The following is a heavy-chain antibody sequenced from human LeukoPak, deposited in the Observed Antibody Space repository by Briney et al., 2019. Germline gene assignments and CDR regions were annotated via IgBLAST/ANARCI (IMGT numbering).Heavy chain of an antibody. CDR3: ASGGFASDY. J-gene: IGHJ4*02. CDR2: ISYDGSNK. Sequence: GGSLRLSCAASGFTFSSYGMHWVRQAPGKGLEWVAVISYDGSNKYYADSVKGRFTISRDNSKNTLYLQMSSLRTEDTALYYCASGGFASDYWGQGTLVTVSS. D-gene: IGHD2-15*01. V-gene: IGHV3-30*03. CDR1: GFTFSSYG.